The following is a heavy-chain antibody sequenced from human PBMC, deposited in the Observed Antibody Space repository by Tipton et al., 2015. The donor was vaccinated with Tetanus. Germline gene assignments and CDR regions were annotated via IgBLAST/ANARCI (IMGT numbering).Heavy chain of an antibody. CDR2: ISSASSPI. Sequence: SLRLSCAASGFTFNRYRMNWVRQPPGKGLEWISYISSASSPIYFADSVEGRFTISRDNAKNLLYLQMHNLRDEDTAVYYCARAPGGGSYHMDFWGQGTLVAVSS. D-gene: IGHD3-16*02. CDR1: GFTFNRYR. CDR3: ARAPGGGSYHMDF. J-gene: IGHJ4*02. V-gene: IGHV3-48*02.